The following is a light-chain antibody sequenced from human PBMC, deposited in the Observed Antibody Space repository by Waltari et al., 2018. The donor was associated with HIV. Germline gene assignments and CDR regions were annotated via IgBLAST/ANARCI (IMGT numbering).Light chain of an antibody. CDR3: QVWDSSSNHVV. CDR2: YDN. Sequence: SYVLTQPPSVSVAPGKTARITCEGDNIGGKSVHWYQQKAGHAPVLVIYYDNDRPSGNPERFSGFNAGNTATLTIGGVEAGDEADYYCQVWDSSSNHVVFGGGAKLTAL. CDR1: NIGGKS. J-gene: IGLJ3*02. V-gene: IGLV3-21*04.